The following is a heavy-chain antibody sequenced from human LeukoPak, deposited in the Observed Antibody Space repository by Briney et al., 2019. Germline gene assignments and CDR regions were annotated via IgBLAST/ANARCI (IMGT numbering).Heavy chain of an antibody. V-gene: IGHV3-30*02. J-gene: IGHJ4*02. CDR1: GFTFRSYG. CDR2: IRYDGSNK. Sequence: GGSLRLSCAASGFTFRSYGMHWVRQAPGKGLEWVAFIRYDGSNKYYADSVKGRFTISRDNSKNTLYLQMNSLRAEDTAVYYCAKVYCSSTSCPHNLDYWGQGTLVTVSS. D-gene: IGHD2-2*01. CDR3: AKVYCSSTSCPHNLDY.